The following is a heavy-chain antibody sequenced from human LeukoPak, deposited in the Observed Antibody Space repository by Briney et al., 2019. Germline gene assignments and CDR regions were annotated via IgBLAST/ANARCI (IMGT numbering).Heavy chain of an antibody. CDR3: ARQRYSSGWYIDC. CDR2: IYFSGNT. J-gene: IGHJ4*02. CDR1: GGSISRSSYY. D-gene: IGHD6-19*01. Sequence: PSETLSLTCTVSGGSISRSSYYWGWIRQPPGKGLEWFGSIYFSGNTYYNPSLKSRVNISVDTSKNQFSLKLSSVTAADTAVYYCARQRYSSGWYIDCWGQGTLVTVSS. V-gene: IGHV4-39*01.